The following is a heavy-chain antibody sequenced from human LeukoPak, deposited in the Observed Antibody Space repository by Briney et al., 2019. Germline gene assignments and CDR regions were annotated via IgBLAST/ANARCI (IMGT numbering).Heavy chain of an antibody. CDR1: GFTFSSYA. Sequence: GVLRLSCAASGFTFSSYAMHWVRQAPGKGLEWVAVIWYDGSNKYYADSVKGRFTISRDNSKNTLYLQMNSLRAEGTAVYYCARDEAPGSGYYPFDYWGQGTLVTVSS. J-gene: IGHJ4*02. V-gene: IGHV3-33*08. D-gene: IGHD3-22*01. CDR3: ARDEAPGSGYYPFDY. CDR2: IWYDGSNK.